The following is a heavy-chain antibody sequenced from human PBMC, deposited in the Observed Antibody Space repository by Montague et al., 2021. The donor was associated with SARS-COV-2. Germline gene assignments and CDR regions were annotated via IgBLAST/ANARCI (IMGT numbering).Heavy chain of an antibody. D-gene: IGHD6-13*01. CDR2: IYYSGST. CDR1: GASISSSSYY. J-gene: IGHJ6*02. CDR3: ARVGRQQLVRLSGMDV. V-gene: IGHV4-39*07. Sequence: SETLFLTCTVSGASISSSSYYWGWIRQPPGKGLEWIGSIYYSGSTYYNPCLKSRVTISVDTSKNQFSLKLSSVTAADTAVYYCARVGRQQLVRLSGMDVWGQGTTVTVSS.